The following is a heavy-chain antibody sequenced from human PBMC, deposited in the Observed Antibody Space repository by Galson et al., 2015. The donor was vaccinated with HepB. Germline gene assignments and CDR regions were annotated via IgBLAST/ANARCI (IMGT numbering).Heavy chain of an antibody. CDR3: ARGYSSGWYSWLDP. D-gene: IGHD6-19*01. V-gene: IGHV1-8*01. Sequence: SVKVSCKASGYTFTSYDINWVRQATGQGLEWMGWMNPNSGNTGYAQKFQGRVTMTRNTSISTAYMELSSLRSEDTAVYYCARGYSSGWYSWLDPWGQGTLVTVSS. CDR1: GYTFTSYD. CDR2: MNPNSGNT. J-gene: IGHJ5*02.